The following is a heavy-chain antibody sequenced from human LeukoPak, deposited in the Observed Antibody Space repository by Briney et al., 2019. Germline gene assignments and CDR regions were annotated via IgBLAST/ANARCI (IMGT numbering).Heavy chain of an antibody. D-gene: IGHD3-22*01. CDR2: ISTYNGNT. J-gene: IGHJ4*02. V-gene: IGHV1-18*01. Sequence: ASVKVSCKASGYTFTNYVITWVRQAPGQGLEWMGWISTYNGNTNYAQKLQGRVTMTTDTSTSTAYMELRSLRSDDTAVFYCARSGAHYFDTSGTDIDYWGQGTLVTVSS. CDR3: ARSGAHYFDTSGTDIDY. CDR1: GYTFTNYV.